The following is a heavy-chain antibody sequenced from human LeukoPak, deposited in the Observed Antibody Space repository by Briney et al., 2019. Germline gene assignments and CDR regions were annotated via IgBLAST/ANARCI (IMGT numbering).Heavy chain of an antibody. Sequence: PGGSLRLSCAASGLTVSGIFMTWVRQAPGKGLECVSGIYATGKTYHADSVRGRFTISRDNSKNTLDLQMNNLRAEDTAVYYCARFKGLSSDWYGWIDSWGQGTQVTVSS. J-gene: IGHJ4*02. CDR2: IYATGKT. CDR1: GLTVSGIF. D-gene: IGHD6-19*01. CDR3: ARFKGLSSDWYGWIDS. V-gene: IGHV3-53*01.